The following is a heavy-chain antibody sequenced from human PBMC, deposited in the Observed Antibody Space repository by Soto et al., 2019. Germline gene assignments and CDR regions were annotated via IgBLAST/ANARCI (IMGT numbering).Heavy chain of an antibody. CDR2: INAGNGDT. V-gene: IGHV1-3*01. J-gene: IGHJ6*02. Sequence: ASVKVSCKASGFTFTSYSIHWVRQAPGQRFEWMGWINAGNGDTKSLEKFQDRVTITRDTSTSTVYMELNSLRSEDTAVYYCARHNYDSSGYYHYYYGMDVWGQGTTVTVSS. D-gene: IGHD3-22*01. CDR1: GFTFTSYS. CDR3: ARHNYDSSGYYHYYYGMDV.